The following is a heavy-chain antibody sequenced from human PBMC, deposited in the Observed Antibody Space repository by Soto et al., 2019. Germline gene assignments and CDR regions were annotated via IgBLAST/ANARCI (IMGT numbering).Heavy chain of an antibody. CDR3: ARHPERIAQIGWFDP. D-gene: IGHD6-13*01. J-gene: IGHJ5*02. CDR1: GFTFSSYS. V-gene: IGHV3-48*01. CDR2: ISSSSSTI. Sequence: EVQLVESGGGLVQPGGSLRLSCAASGFTFSSYSRNWVRQAPGKGLEWVSYISSSSSTIYYADSVKGRFTISRDNAKNSLYLQMNSLRAEETAVYYCARHPERIAQIGWFDPWGQGTLVTVSS.